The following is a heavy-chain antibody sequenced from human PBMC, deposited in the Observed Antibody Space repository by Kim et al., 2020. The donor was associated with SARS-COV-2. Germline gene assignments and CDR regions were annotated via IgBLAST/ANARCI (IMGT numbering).Heavy chain of an antibody. CDR2: VSGVNT. V-gene: IGHV3-23*01. CDR1: GFTFSMYP. J-gene: IGHJ4*02. Sequence: GGSLRLSCAASGFTFSMYPMAWVRQAPGKGLEWVSVVSGVNTWYADSVKGRFTISRDNPKNTVSLQMNSLRADDTAVYYCAKVLSEWYFDYLGQGALVTV. CDR3: AKVLSEWYFDY. D-gene: IGHD3-3*01.